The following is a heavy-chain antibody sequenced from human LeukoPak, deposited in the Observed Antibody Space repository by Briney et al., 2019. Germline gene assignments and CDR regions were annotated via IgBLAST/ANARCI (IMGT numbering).Heavy chain of an antibody. D-gene: IGHD3-10*01. J-gene: IGHJ4*02. CDR3: ARRGRYYGSGSYYASRVGYFDY. V-gene: IGHV4-39*01. Sequence: SETLSLTCTVSGGSISSSNYYWGWIRQPPGKGLEWIGNIYHSGRTYYNPSLKSRVTIFVDTSKNQFSLKVTSVTAADTAVYYCARRGRYYGSGSYYASRVGYFDYWGQGTLVTVSS. CDR1: GGSISSSNYY. CDR2: IYHSGRT.